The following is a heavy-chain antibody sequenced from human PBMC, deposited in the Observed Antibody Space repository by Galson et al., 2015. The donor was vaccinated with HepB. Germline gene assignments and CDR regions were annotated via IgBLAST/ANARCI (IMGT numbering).Heavy chain of an antibody. Sequence: SVKVSCKASGYTFTSYGISWVRQAPGQGLEWMGWISAYNGNTNYAQKLQGRVTMTTDTSTSTAYMELRSLRSDDTAVYYCARGVAGAYLYSYGYGGNDYWGQGTLVTVSS. D-gene: IGHD5-18*01. CDR1: GYTFTSYG. V-gene: IGHV1-18*01. CDR2: ISAYNGNT. J-gene: IGHJ4*02. CDR3: ARGVAGAYLYSYGYGGNDY.